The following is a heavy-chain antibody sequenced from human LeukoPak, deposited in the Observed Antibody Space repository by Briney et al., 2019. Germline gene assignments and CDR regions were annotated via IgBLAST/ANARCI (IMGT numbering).Heavy chain of an antibody. D-gene: IGHD3-22*01. Sequence: PSQTLSLTCTVSGGSISSGDYYWSWIRQPPGTGLEWIGYIYYSGSTYYNASLKSRVTISVDTSKNQFSLKLSSVTAADTAVYYCARADGGYYYPLDYWGQGTLVTVSS. CDR2: IYYSGST. CDR3: ARADGGYYYPLDY. CDR1: GGSISSGDYY. V-gene: IGHV4-30-4*01. J-gene: IGHJ4*02.